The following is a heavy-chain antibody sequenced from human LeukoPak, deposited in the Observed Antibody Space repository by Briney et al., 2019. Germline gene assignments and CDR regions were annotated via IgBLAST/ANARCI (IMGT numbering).Heavy chain of an antibody. J-gene: IGHJ4*02. D-gene: IGHD3-3*01. CDR2: IRYDGSDK. CDR3: VRDTSVGAAYFDL. CDR1: GFTFSSYG. V-gene: IGHV3-30*02. Sequence: GGSLRLSCAASGFTFSSYGMHWVRQAPGKGLEWVAFIRYDGSDKFYADSVAGRFTISRDNSKNILSLQMTTLRPDDTAVYFCVRDTSVGAAYFDLWGQGALVAVTS.